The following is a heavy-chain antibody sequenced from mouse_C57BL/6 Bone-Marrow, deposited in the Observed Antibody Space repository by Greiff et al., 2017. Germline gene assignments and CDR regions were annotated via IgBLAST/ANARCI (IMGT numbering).Heavy chain of an antibody. J-gene: IGHJ1*03. Sequence: EVQVVESGGGLVKPGGSLKLSCAASGFTFSSYAMSWVRQTPEKRLEWVATISDGGSYTYYPDNVKGRFTICRDNAKNNLYLQMSHLKSEDTAMYYCARDRVVAPSYWYFDVWGTGTTVTVSS. V-gene: IGHV5-4*01. CDR2: ISDGGSYT. CDR1: GFTFSSYA. CDR3: ARDRVVAPSYWYFDV. D-gene: IGHD1-1*01.